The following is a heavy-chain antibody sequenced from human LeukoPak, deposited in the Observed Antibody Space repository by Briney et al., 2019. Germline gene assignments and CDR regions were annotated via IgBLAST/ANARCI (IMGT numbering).Heavy chain of an antibody. J-gene: IGHJ4*02. CDR2: IYSDNT. Sequence: GGSLRLSCAAAGFTVSTNSMSWVRQAPGKGLEWVSFIYSDNTHYSDSVKGRFTISRDNSKNTLYLQMNSLRAEDTAVYYCARRAGAYSHPYDYWGQGTLVTVSS. CDR3: ARRAGAYSHPYDY. CDR1: GFTVSTNS. D-gene: IGHD4/OR15-4a*01. V-gene: IGHV3-53*01.